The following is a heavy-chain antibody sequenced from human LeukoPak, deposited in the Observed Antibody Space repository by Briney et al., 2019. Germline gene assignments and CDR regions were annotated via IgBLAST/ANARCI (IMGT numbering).Heavy chain of an antibody. CDR1: GGSFSGFY. D-gene: IGHD2-8*01. CDR3: ARGGGHCTNGVCLPWFES. CDR2: INHSGST. J-gene: IGHJ5*01. Sequence: PSETLSLTCAVYGGSFSGFYWNWIRQPPGKGLEWIGEINHSGSTNYNPSLKSRLTISVDTSKNQFSLKLNSVTAADTAVYYCARGGGHCTNGVCLPWFESWGQGMLVTVSS. V-gene: IGHV4-34*01.